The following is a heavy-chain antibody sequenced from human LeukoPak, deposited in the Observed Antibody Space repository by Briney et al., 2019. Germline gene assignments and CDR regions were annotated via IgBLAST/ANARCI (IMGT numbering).Heavy chain of an antibody. D-gene: IGHD4-23*01. J-gene: IGHJ3*02. CDR3: AREVSDYGGNSVAFDI. CDR1: GGTFSSYA. Sequence: SVKVSCKASGGTFSSYAISWVRQAPGQGLEWMGGIIPILGTPNYAQKFQGRVTITADESTSTAYMELSSLRSEDAAVYYCAREVSDYGGNSVAFDIWGQGTRVTVSS. V-gene: IGHV1-69*13. CDR2: IIPILGTP.